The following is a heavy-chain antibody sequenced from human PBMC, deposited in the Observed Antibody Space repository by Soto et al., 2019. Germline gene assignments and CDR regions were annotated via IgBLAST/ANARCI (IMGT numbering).Heavy chain of an antibody. D-gene: IGHD6-13*01. CDR3: ARHSSSWYLDYYYGMDV. V-gene: IGHV4-59*08. CDR2: IYYSGST. Sequence: SETLSLTCTVSGGSISSYYWSWIRQPPGKGLEWIGYIYYSGSTNYNPSLKSRVTISVDTSKNQFSLKLSSVTAADTAVYYCARHSSSWYLDYYYGMDVWGQGTTVTVSS. CDR1: GGSISSYY. J-gene: IGHJ6*02.